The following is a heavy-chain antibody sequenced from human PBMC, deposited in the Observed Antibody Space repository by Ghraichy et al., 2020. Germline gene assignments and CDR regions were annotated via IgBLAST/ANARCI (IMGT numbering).Heavy chain of an antibody. J-gene: IGHJ3*02. V-gene: IGHV3-48*03. CDR2: ISSSDNIV. Sequence: GESLNISCVASGFTFSTYEMNWVRQAPGKGLEWISYISSSDNIVYDADSVKGRATTSRDNAKNSLYLQMNSLRAEDTAIYYCARVVGGGNAAFDIWGQGTMVTVSS. CDR1: GFTFSTYE. D-gene: IGHD3-16*01. CDR3: ARVVGGGNAAFDI.